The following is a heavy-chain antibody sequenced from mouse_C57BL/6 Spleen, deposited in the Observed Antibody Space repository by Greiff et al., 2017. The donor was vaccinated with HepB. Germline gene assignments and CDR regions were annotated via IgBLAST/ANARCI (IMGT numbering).Heavy chain of an antibody. D-gene: IGHD1-1*01. CDR3: ARYGSSSYYAMDY. Sequence: QVQLQQPGAELVKPGASVKLSGKASGYTFTSYWMQWVKQRPGQGLEWIGEIDPSDSYTNYNQKFKGKATLTVDTSSSTAYMQLSSLTSEDSAVYYCARYGSSSYYAMDYWGQGTSVTVSS. CDR1: GYTFTSYW. CDR2: IDPSDSYT. J-gene: IGHJ4*01. V-gene: IGHV1-50*01.